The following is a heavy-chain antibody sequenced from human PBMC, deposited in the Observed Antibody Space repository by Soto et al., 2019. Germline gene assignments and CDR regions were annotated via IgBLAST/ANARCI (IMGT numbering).Heavy chain of an antibody. CDR3: ARDADDFWSGYPSPPGAYYYYYGMDV. V-gene: IGHV3-33*01. Sequence: GGSLRLSCAASGFTFSSYGMHWVRQAPGKGLEWVAVIWYDGSNKYYADSVKGRFTISRDNSKNTLYLQMNSLRAEDTAVYYCARDADDFWSGYPSPPGAYYYYYGMDVWGQGTTVTVSS. J-gene: IGHJ6*02. CDR1: GFTFSSYG. D-gene: IGHD3-3*01. CDR2: IWYDGSNK.